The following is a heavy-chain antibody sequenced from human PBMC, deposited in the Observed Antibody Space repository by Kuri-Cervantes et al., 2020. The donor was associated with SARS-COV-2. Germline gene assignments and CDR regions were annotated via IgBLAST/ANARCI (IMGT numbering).Heavy chain of an antibody. CDR2: IDWDDDK. CDR3: ARMGDGYDFEY. D-gene: IGHD5-24*01. CDR1: GFSLNTNGNR. J-gene: IGHJ4*02. Sequence: SGPTLVKPTETLTVTCTFSGFSLNTNGNRVSWIRQTPGKALEWLARIDWDDDKFYSTSLKSRLIISKDTSKNQVVLTLTNVDPGDTGTYYCARMGDGYDFEYWCQGTVVTVSS. V-gene: IGHV2-70*04.